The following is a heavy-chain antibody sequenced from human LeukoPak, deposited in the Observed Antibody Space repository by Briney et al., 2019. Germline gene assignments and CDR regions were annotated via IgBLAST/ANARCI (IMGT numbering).Heavy chain of an antibody. V-gene: IGHV4-59*12. J-gene: IGHJ6*03. Sequence: SETLSLTCTVSGGSISSYYWSWIRQPPGKGLEWIGYIYYSGSTNYNPSLKSRVTLSVDTSKTQFSLRLSSVTAADTAVYYCAREDSGSYYNYYYFYMDVWGKGTTVTISS. CDR3: AREDSGSYYNYYYFYMDV. D-gene: IGHD3-10*01. CDR1: GGSISSYY. CDR2: IYYSGST.